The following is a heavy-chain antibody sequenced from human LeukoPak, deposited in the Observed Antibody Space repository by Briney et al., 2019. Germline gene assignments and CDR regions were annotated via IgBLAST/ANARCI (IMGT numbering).Heavy chain of an antibody. J-gene: IGHJ4*02. Sequence: SVKVSCKASGGTFSSYAISWVRQAPGQGLEWMGGFIPIFGTANYAQKFQGRVTITADESTSTAYMELSSLRSEDTAVYYCAREPHYDILTGYYTDYWGQGTLVTISS. CDR1: GGTFSSYA. CDR2: FIPIFGTA. D-gene: IGHD3-9*01. CDR3: AREPHYDILTGYYTDY. V-gene: IGHV1-69*13.